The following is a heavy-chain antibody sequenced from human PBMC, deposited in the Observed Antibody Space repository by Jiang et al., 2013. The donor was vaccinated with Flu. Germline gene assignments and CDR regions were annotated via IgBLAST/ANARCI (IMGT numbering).Heavy chain of an antibody. CDR2: NK. V-gene: IGHV3-30*01. D-gene: IGHD4-17*01. Sequence: NKYYADSVKGRFTISRDNSKNTLYLQMNSLRAEDTAVYYCARDWTTVTTYDYWGQGTLVTVSS. CDR3: ARDWTTVTTYDY. J-gene: IGHJ4*02.